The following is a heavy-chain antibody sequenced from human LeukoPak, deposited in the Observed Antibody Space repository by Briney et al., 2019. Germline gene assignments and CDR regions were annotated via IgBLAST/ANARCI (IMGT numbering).Heavy chain of an antibody. Sequence: ASVXXXXXASXYTFTGYYMHXVRQAPGQGLEWXGRINPNSGGTNYAQKFQGRVTMTRDTSISTAYMELSRLRSDDTAVYYCARVFVFYYMDVWGKGTTVTVSS. CDR2: INPNSGGT. D-gene: IGHD3-10*01. J-gene: IGHJ6*03. CDR1: XYTFTGYY. V-gene: IGHV1-2*06. CDR3: ARVFVFYYMDV.